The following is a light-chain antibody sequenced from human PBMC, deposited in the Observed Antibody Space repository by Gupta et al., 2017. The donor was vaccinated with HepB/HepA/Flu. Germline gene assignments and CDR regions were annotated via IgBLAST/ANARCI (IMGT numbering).Light chain of an antibody. V-gene: IGKV1-5*03. CDR3: QQYNRDWT. CDR2: QTS. Sequence: DIQMTQSPSTLSASVGDRVVITCRASQSVNSWLAWYQQKLGKAPKLLITQTSSLESGVPSRFSGSGSATEFSLTISSLQPDDFATYYCQQYNRDWTFGQGTKVEIK. J-gene: IGKJ1*01. CDR1: QSVNSW.